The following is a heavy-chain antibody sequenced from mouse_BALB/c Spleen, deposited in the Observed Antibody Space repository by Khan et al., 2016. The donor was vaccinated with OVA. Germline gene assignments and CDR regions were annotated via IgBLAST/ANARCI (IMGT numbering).Heavy chain of an antibody. CDR3: TRDRIDY. J-gene: IGHJ2*01. CDR2: INPTSGYT. CDR1: GYTFTTYW. Sequence: QVPLQQSGAELAKPGASVKMSCKASGYTFTTYWMPWVKQRPGQGLEWIGYINPTSGYTDYNEKFKDKATLSADKSSSTAYMQLSSLTSEDSAVYYCTRDRIDYWGQGTTLTVAS. V-gene: IGHV1-7*01.